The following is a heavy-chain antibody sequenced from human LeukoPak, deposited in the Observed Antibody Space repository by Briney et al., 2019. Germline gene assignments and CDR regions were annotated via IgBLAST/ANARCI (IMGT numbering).Heavy chain of an antibody. J-gene: IGHJ3*02. V-gene: IGHV3-23*01. D-gene: IGHD3-22*01. CDR1: RFTFSSYA. Sequence: AGGSLRLSCAASRFTFSSYAMTWVRQAPGKGLEWISAISGSGGSTYYADSVKGRFPISRDNSKNTLYLQMNSLRAEDTAVYYCAKDFRVTMIVVLPGDAFDIWGQGTMVTVSS. CDR3: AKDFRVTMIVVLPGDAFDI. CDR2: ISGSGGST.